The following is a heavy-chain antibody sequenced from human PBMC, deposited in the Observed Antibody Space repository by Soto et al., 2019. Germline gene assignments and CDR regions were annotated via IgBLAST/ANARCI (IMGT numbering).Heavy chain of an antibody. J-gene: IGHJ4*02. V-gene: IGHV3-30-3*01. D-gene: IGHD3-3*01. CDR3: AGEIERLFGY. CDR1: GFTFSSYA. CDR2: ISYDGSNK. Sequence: QVQLVESGGGVVQPGRSLRLSCAVSGFTFSSYAMHWVRQAPGKGLEWVAVISYDGSNKYYADSVKGRFTISRDNSKNTLYLKVNSLRAEDTAVYYCAGEIERLFGYGGQGTLVTVS.